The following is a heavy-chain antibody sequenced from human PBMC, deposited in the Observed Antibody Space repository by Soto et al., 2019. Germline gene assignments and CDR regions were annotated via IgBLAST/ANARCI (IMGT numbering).Heavy chain of an antibody. Sequence: GESLKISCAASGFTFSSYWMSWVRQAPGKGLEWVANIKQDGSEKYYVDSVKGRFTISRDNAKNSLYLQMNSLRAEDTAVYYCARDSSYGSGSYYGMDVWGQGTTVTVSS. V-gene: IGHV3-7*01. CDR3: ARDSSYGSGSYYGMDV. D-gene: IGHD3-10*01. CDR2: IKQDGSEK. CDR1: GFTFSSYW. J-gene: IGHJ6*02.